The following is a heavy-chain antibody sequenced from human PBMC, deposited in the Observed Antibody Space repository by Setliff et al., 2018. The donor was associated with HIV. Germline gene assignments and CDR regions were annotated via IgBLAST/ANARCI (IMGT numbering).Heavy chain of an antibody. V-gene: IGHV4-38-2*01. CDR1: GYSISSGYY. D-gene: IGHD1-26*01. Sequence: SETLSLTCAVSGYSISSGYYWAWIRQSPGKGLDWIGSIHHSGTTYYNPSLKSRVTISVDTTTNQVSLQVNSVTAVDTAVYYCARVPHRVVGTTTLLYHFDYWGRGTLVTAPQ. CDR3: ARVPHRVVGTTTLLYHFDY. J-gene: IGHJ4*02. CDR2: IHHSGTT.